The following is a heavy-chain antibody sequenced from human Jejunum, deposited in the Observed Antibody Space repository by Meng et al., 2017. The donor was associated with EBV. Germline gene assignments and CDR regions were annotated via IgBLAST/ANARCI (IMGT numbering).Heavy chain of an antibody. V-gene: IGHV1-69-2*01. CDR2: VDPQDDET. Sequence: EVQLLQSGAEVKKPGATVKMSCKVSGYIFSDYYIHWVRQAPGEGLEWMGLVDPQDDETLYAEKFQGRVTITADTSPDTAYMELSSLRSEDTAIYYCALVLRARFNYFDPWGQGTLVTVSS. CDR1: GYIFSDYY. D-gene: IGHD4/OR15-4a*01. CDR3: ALVLRARFNYFDP. J-gene: IGHJ5*02.